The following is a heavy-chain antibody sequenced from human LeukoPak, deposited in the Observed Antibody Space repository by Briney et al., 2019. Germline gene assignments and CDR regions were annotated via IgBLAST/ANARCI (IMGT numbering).Heavy chain of an antibody. Sequence: PGGSLRLSCAASGFTFSSYAMSWVRHAPRKGLEWVSAISGSGGSTYYADSVKGRFTISRDNSKNTLYLQMNSLRAEDTAVYYCAKDLNYYDSSGSDFSFDYWGQGTLVTVSS. CDR3: AKDLNYYDSSGSDFSFDY. CDR2: ISGSGGST. D-gene: IGHD3-22*01. CDR1: GFTFSSYA. V-gene: IGHV3-23*01. J-gene: IGHJ4*02.